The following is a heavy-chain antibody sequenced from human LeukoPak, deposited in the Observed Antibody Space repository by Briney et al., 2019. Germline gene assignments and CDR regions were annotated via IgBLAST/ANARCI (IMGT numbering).Heavy chain of an antibody. CDR3: ARHDVVVTAANFDY. Sequence: SETLSLTCTVSGGSISSSSYYWGLIRQPPGKWLEWIGSIYYSGSTYYNPSLKSRVTISVDTSKNQFSLKLSSVTAADTAVHYCARHDVVVTAANFDYWGQGTLVTVSS. CDR1: GGSISSSSYY. V-gene: IGHV4-39*01. J-gene: IGHJ4*02. CDR2: IYYSGST. D-gene: IGHD2-21*02.